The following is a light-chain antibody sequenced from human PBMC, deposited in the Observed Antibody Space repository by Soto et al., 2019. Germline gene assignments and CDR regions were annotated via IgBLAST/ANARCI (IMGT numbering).Light chain of an antibody. J-gene: IGKJ2*01. CDR1: QSLSSW. Sequence: DIQMTQSPATLSASVGDRVNSSCLASQSLSSWLAWYQHKPGKAPKLLIYDDSTLESGVPSRFSGSGSGTEFTLSNSSLQPEDFATYYGQQYKTYYTFGQGAKLEIK. CDR3: QQYKTYYT. CDR2: DDS. V-gene: IGKV1-5*01.